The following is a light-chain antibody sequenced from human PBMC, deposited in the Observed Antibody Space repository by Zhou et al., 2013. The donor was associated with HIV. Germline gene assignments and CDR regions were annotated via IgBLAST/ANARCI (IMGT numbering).Light chain of an antibody. CDR1: ESINRY. V-gene: IGKV1-39*01. CDR2: AAS. J-gene: IGKJ4*01. CDR3: QQANSFPPT. Sequence: DIQMTQSPSSLSASVRDRVTLTCRASESINRYLNWYQQKPGKAPKLLIYAASSLQSGVPSRFSGSGTGRDFTLTISSLQPEDFATYYCQQANSFPPTFGGGTKVEIK.